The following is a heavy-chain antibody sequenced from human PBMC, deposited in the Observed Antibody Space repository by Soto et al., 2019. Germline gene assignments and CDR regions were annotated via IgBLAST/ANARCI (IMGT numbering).Heavy chain of an antibody. Sequence: QVQLVQSGAKVKEPGSSVNVSCKTSGGTFGNTAVTWVRQIPGQGLEWIGGIVPLFGTANYAQKFRGRVMITADESTSTADMDLSSLRSDDTAIYYCARDGDPGYSFWSGPLGGGRFDPWGQGTLVTVSS. CDR3: ARDGDPGYSFWSGPLGGGRFDP. CDR2: IVPLFGTA. J-gene: IGHJ5*02. V-gene: IGHV1-69*12. D-gene: IGHD3-3*01. CDR1: GGTFGNTA.